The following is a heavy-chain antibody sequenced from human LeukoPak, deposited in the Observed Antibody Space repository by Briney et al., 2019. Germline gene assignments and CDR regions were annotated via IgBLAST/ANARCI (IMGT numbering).Heavy chain of an antibody. CDR1: GGSISSYY. CDR2: IYTSGST. CDR3: ARESLYYYYYMDV. V-gene: IGHV4-4*09. Sequence: SETLSLTCTVSGGSISSYYWSWIRQPPGKGLEWIGYIYTSGSTNYNPSLKSRVTISVDTSKNQFSLKLSSVTAADTAVYYCARESLYYYYYMDVWGKGTTVTVSS. J-gene: IGHJ6*03.